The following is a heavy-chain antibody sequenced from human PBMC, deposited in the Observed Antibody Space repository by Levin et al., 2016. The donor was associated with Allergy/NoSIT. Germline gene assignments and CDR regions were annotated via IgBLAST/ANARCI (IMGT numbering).Heavy chain of an antibody. CDR1: GFSLSNARMG. D-gene: IGHD2-2*02. V-gene: IGHV2-26*01. J-gene: IGHJ6*02. Sequence: SGPTLVKPTETLTLTCTVSGFSLSNARMGVSWIRQPPGKALEWLAHIFSNDEKSYSTSLKSRLTISKDTSKSQVVLTMTNMDPVDTATYYCARIRRPGYCSSTSCYSLHYYYYGMDVWGQGTTVTVSS. CDR3: ARIRRPGYCSSTSCYSLHYYYYGMDV. CDR2: IFSNDEK.